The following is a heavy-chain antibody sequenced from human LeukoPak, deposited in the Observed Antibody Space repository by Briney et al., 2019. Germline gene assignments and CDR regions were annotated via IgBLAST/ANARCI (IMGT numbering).Heavy chain of an antibody. Sequence: SVKVSCKASGGTFSSYSISWVRQAPGQGLEWMGGIIPIFGTANYAQKFQGRVTMTADGSTSTAYMELSSLRSEDTAVYYCARGGRMVRGASRTYYYGMDVWGKGTTVTVSS. CDR1: GGTFSSYS. J-gene: IGHJ6*04. CDR2: IIPIFGTA. D-gene: IGHD3-10*01. CDR3: ARGGRMVRGASRTYYYGMDV. V-gene: IGHV1-69*13.